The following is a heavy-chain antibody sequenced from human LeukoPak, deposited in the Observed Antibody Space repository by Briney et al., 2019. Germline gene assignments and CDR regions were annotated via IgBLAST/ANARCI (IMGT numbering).Heavy chain of an antibody. Sequence: GGSLRLSCAASGFTFSSYAMHWVRQAPGKGLEWVAVISYDGSNKYYADSVKGRFTISRDNSKNTLYLEMNSLRTEDTAVYYCAKGGLQTRNWYFALWGRGTLVTVSS. J-gene: IGHJ2*01. V-gene: IGHV3-30*04. CDR2: ISYDGSNK. D-gene: IGHD5-18*01. CDR3: AKGGLQTRNWYFAL. CDR1: GFTFSSYA.